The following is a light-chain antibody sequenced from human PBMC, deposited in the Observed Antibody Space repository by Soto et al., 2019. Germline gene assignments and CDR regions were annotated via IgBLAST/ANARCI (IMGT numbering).Light chain of an antibody. J-gene: IGLJ1*01. CDR1: SSDVGIYNY. CDR3: CSYAGSSTYV. V-gene: IGLV2-23*02. CDR2: AVS. Sequence: QSSLTQPASVSGSPGQSITIACTGTSSDVGIYNYVSWYQHHPGKAPKLMIYAVSNRPSGISNRFSGSKSGNTASLTISGLQAEDEADYYCCSYAGSSTYVFGTGTKVTVL.